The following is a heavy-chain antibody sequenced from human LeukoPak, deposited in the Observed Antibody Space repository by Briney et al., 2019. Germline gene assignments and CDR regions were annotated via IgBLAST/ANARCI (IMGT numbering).Heavy chain of an antibody. V-gene: IGHV3-30*18. CDR1: GFTFSSYG. CDR3: AKEIRPGYIVGATADY. Sequence: GGSLRLSCAASGFTFSSYGMHWVRQAPGKGLEWVAVISYDGSNKYYADSVKGRFIISRDNSKNTLYLQMNSLRAEDTAVYYCAKEIRPGYIVGATADYWGQGTLVTVSS. D-gene: IGHD1-26*01. CDR2: ISYDGSNK. J-gene: IGHJ4*02.